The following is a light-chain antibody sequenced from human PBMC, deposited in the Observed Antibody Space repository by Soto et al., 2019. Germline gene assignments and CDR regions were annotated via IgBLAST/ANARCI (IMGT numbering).Light chain of an antibody. Sequence: EIGMTQSPATLSVSPGERATLSCWASQRVNINLAWYQQKPGQPPRLLIYGASSRATGIPDRFSGSPYGTDFNLTISRLETEDFAVFYCQHYDSLPITFGQGTRLEI. CDR3: QHYDSLPIT. CDR1: QRVNIN. V-gene: IGKV3-20*01. CDR2: GAS. J-gene: IGKJ5*01.